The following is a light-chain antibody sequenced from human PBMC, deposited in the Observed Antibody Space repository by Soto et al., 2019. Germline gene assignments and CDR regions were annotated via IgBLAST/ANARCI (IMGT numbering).Light chain of an antibody. Sequence: QSALTQPASVSGSPGQSITISCTGTSSDVGGYNYVSWYQQHPGKAPKLIIYDVSNRPSGVSNRFSGSKSGNTASLTISGLQAEDEADYYCSSYTRSSTGVFGEGTQLTVL. CDR1: SSDVGGYNY. V-gene: IGLV2-14*03. CDR2: DVS. CDR3: SSYTRSSTGV. J-gene: IGLJ2*01.